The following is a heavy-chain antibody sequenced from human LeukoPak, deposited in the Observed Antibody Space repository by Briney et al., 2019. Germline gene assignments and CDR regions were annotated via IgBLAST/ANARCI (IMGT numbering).Heavy chain of an antibody. Sequence: SVKVSCKASGGTFSSYAISWVRQAPGQGLEWMGGIIPIFGTANYAQKFQGRVTITADKSTSTAYMELSSLRSEDTAVYYCARGPPPMESWYFDLWGRGTLVTVSS. CDR3: ARGPPPMESWYFDL. CDR2: IIPIFGTA. J-gene: IGHJ2*01. V-gene: IGHV1-69*06. D-gene: IGHD1-1*01. CDR1: GGTFSSYA.